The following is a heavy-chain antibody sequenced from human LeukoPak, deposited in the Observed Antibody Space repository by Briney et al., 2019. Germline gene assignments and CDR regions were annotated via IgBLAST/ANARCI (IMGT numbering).Heavy chain of an antibody. CDR2: IDSDGRTT. V-gene: IGHV3-74*01. CDR3: VVASDALDL. D-gene: IGHD5-12*01. J-gene: IGHJ3*01. CDR1: GFTFSRYW. Sequence: PGGSLRLSCAASGFTFSRYWMHWVRQAPGKGLVWVSRIDSDGRTTDYADSLRGRFIISRDNSKNTLYLQMNSLKADDTAIYYCVVASDALDLWGQGTTVTVSS.